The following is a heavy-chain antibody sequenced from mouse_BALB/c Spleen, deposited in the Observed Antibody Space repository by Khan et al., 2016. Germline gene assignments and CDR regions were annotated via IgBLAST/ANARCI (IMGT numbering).Heavy chain of an antibody. V-gene: IGHV5-6-4*01. CDR2: ISSGGSYT. CDR1: GFTFSSYT. Sequence: EVELVESGGGLVKPGGSLKLSCAASGFTFSSYTMSWVRQTPEKRLEWVATISSGGSYTYYPDSVKGRFTISRDNAKNPLYLQMSSLKSEDTAMYYCTRDLYAGYYYYAMDYGGQGTSVTVSS. J-gene: IGHJ4*01. CDR3: TRDLYAGYYYYAMDY. D-gene: IGHD2-3*01.